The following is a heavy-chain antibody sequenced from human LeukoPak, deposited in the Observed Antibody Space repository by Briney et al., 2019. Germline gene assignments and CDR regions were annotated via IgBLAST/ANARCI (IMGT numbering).Heavy chain of an antibody. D-gene: IGHD2-15*01. CDR2: ISAYNGNT. Sequence: ASVKVSCKASVYTFTSYVISWVRQTPAQGVERVGWISAYNGNTNYAQNLQGRVTMTTDTSTSTADMELRSLRSDDAAVYYCARGEVVGGRDVWRQGTTVTVSS. J-gene: IGHJ6*02. CDR3: ARGEVVGGRDV. V-gene: IGHV1-18*01. CDR1: VYTFTSYV.